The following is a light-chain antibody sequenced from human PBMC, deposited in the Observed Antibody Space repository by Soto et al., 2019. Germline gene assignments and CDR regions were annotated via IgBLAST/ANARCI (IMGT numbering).Light chain of an antibody. V-gene: IGKV3-15*01. J-gene: IGKJ5*01. Sequence: EVMMTQSPATLSVSPGEGATLSCRASQSIGGDLAWYQQKPGQVPRLLIYGASTRATGIPARFSGSGSGTEFTLTISSLQSEDFAVYYCQQYNNWPPITFGQGTRLEIK. CDR1: QSIGGD. CDR2: GAS. CDR3: QQYNNWPPIT.